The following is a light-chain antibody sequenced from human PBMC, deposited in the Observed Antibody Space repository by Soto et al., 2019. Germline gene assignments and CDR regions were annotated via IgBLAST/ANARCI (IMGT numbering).Light chain of an antibody. CDR1: QRVSSSY. CDR2: GAS. J-gene: IGKJ2*01. Sequence: EMVVTQSPGTLSLSPGERATLSCRASQRVSSSYLAWYQQKPGQAPRLLIYGASTRATGIPDRFSGSGSGTDFTLTISRLEPEDFAVYFCQQYGSSPPFTFGQGTKVDIK. CDR3: QQYGSSPPFT. V-gene: IGKV3-20*01.